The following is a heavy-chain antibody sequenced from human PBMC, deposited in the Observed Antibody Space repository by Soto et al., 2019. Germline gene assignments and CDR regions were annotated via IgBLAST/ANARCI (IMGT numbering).Heavy chain of an antibody. CDR1: GDTFTTYD. V-gene: IGHV1-8*01. Sequence: ASVKVSCKASGDTFTTYDINWARQATGHGLEWMGWINPNSGNIGYAQRFQGRVTMTRDTAIRTAYMEVSSLRSDDTAVYYCARGRASWSYYRHDYCGQGTLVTVSS. CDR2: INPNSGNI. J-gene: IGHJ4*02. D-gene: IGHD3-10*01. CDR3: ARGRASWSYYRHDY.